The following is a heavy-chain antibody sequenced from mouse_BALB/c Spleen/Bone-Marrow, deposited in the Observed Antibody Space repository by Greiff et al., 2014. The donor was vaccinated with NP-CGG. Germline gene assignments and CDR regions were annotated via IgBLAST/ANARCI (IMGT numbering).Heavy chain of an antibody. D-gene: IGHD4-1*01. CDR3: ARGNWEAMDY. CDR1: GYTFTSYW. V-gene: IGHV1-7*01. Sequence: QVQLQQSGAELAKPGASVKMSCKASGYTFTSYWMHWVKQRPGQGLEWIGYINPRIGYTEYNQKFKDKATLTADKSSSTGYMQLRSLASEDSAVYYCARGNWEAMDYWGQGTSVTVSA. CDR2: INPRIGYT. J-gene: IGHJ4*01.